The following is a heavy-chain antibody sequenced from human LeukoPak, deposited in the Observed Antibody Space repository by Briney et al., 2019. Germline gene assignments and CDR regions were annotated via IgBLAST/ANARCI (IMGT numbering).Heavy chain of an antibody. J-gene: IGHJ4*02. CDR1: GYTFTGYY. CDR2: INPNSGGT. D-gene: IGHD1-7*01. V-gene: IGHV1-2*06. Sequence: ASVKVSCKASGYTFTGYYMHWVRQAPGQGLEWMGRINPNSGGTNYAQKFQGRVTMTRDTSISTAYMELSRLRSDDTAVYYCARGFWNYEGYYFDYWGQGTLVTVSS. CDR3: ARGFWNYEGYYFDY.